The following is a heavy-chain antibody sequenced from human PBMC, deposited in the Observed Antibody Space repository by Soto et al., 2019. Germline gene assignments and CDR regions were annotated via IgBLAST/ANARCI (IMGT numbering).Heavy chain of an antibody. J-gene: IGHJ4*02. V-gene: IGHV1-3*01. Sequence: QVQLVQSGAEVKNPGASVKVSCKTSGYVFTKCAIHWVRQAPGQRPEWMGWINAGDGNTKYSQKFQGRLTITKDTSPRTADREVNSLRSEDTGFDCCATYNGSGTYYNPPHFSYWGQGTLVSVSS. CDR2: INAGDGNT. CDR1: GYVFTKCA. D-gene: IGHD3-10*01. CDR3: ATYNGSGTYYNPPHFSY.